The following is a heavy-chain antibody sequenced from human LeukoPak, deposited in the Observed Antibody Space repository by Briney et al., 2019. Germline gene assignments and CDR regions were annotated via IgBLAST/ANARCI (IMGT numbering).Heavy chain of an antibody. Sequence: GGSLRLSCAASGFTFDDYAMHWVRQAPGKGLEWVSGIYSGGSTYYADSVKGRFTISRDNSKNTLYLQMNSLRAEDTAVYYCASSIFGVVTSFYYFDYWGQGTLVTVSS. CDR1: GFTFDDYA. CDR2: IYSGGST. V-gene: IGHV3-53*01. CDR3: ASSIFGVVTSFYYFDY. J-gene: IGHJ4*02. D-gene: IGHD3-3*01.